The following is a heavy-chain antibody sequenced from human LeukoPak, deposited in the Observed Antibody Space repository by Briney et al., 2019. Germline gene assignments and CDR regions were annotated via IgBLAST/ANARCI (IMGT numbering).Heavy chain of an antibody. J-gene: IGHJ4*02. CDR1: GFTFTSSA. D-gene: IGHD6-13*01. V-gene: IGHV1-58*01. Sequence: ASVKVSCKASGFTFTSSAVQWVRQARGQRHEWIGWIVVGSGNTNYAQKFQERVTITRDMSTSTAYMELSSLRSEDTAVYYCAADPTYSSSWQYYFDYWGQGTLVTVSS. CDR3: AADPTYSSSWQYYFDY. CDR2: IVVGSGNT.